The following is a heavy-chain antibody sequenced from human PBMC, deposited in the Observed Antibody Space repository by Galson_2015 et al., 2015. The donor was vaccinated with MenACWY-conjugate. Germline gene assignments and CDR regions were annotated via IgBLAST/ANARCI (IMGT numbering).Heavy chain of an antibody. V-gene: IGHV3-33*01. J-gene: IGHJ4*02. CDR2: IWSDGGKT. CDR3: ARDYYDGSGYTIRGPFDS. Sequence: SLRLSCAASGFTFRTYGMHWVHQAPGKGLDWVAVIWSDGGKTYYADSVKGRFTISRDNSENKLYLQMNSLRAEDTAVYYCARDYYDGSGYTIRGPFDSWGLGTLVTVSS. D-gene: IGHD3-22*01. CDR1: GFTFRTYG.